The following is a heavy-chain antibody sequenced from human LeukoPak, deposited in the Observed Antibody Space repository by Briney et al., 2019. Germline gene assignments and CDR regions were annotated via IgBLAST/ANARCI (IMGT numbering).Heavy chain of an antibody. J-gene: IGHJ3*02. Sequence: GASVKVSCKASGGTFSSYAISWVRQAPGQGLEWMGRIIPILGIANYAQKFQGRVTITADKSTSTAYMELSSLRSEDTAVYYCARDNWSAYYYDSSGYYNAFDIWGQGTMVTLSS. V-gene: IGHV1-69*04. CDR1: GGTFSSYA. CDR2: IIPILGIA. D-gene: IGHD3-22*01. CDR3: ARDNWSAYYYDSSGYYNAFDI.